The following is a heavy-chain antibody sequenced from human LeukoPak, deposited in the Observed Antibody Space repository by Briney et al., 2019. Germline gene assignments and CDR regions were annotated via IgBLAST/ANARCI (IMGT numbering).Heavy chain of an antibody. J-gene: IGHJ4*02. CDR3: ARDRAVAGTADMDY. V-gene: IGHV3-11*06. Sequence: SGGFLRLSCAASGFTFSDYYMSWIRQAPGKGLEWVSYISSSSSYTNYADSVKGRFTISRDNAKNSLYLQMNSLRAEDTAVYYCARDRAVAGTADMDYWGQGTLVTVSS. CDR2: ISSSSSYT. D-gene: IGHD6-19*01. CDR1: GFTFSDYY.